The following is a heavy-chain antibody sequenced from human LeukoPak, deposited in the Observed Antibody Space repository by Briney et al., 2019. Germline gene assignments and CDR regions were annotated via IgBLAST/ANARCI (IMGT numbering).Heavy chain of an antibody. V-gene: IGHV3-30-3*01. CDR2: ISYDGSNK. CDR1: GFTFSSYA. CDR3: AKDQIKGRYSYGYMIDY. D-gene: IGHD5-18*01. J-gene: IGHJ4*02. Sequence: GRSLRLSCAASGFTFSSYAIHWVRQAPGKGLEWVAVISYDGSNKYYADSVKGRFTISRDNSKNTLYLQMNSLRAEDTAVYYCAKDQIKGRYSYGYMIDYWGQGTLVTVSP.